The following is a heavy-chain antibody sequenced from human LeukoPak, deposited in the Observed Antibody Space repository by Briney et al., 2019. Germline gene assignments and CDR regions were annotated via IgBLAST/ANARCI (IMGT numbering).Heavy chain of an antibody. CDR2: IYYSGST. CDR3: ARVQRESSGLDY. V-gene: IGHV4-59*01. Sequence: PSETLSLTCTVSGGSISSYYWSWIRQPPGKGLEWIGYIYYSGSTNYNPSLKSRVTISVDTSKNQFSLKLSSVTAADTAVYYCARVQRESSGLDYWGQGTLVTVSS. D-gene: IGHD6-19*01. J-gene: IGHJ4*02. CDR1: GGSISSYY.